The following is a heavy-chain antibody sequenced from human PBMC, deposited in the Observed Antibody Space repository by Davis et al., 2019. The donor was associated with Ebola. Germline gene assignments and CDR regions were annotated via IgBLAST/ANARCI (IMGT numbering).Heavy chain of an antibody. CDR3: ARRGDAGAWDDHHDY. Sequence: PGGSLRLSCKGSGYRFTTNWISWVRQMPGKGLEWMGRIDPSDSYTNYSPSFRGHVTISLDKSTSTVYLQWISLKASDSAMYYCARRGDAGAWDDHHDYWGQGTLVTVSS. V-gene: IGHV5-10-1*01. CDR2: IDPSDSYT. D-gene: IGHD1-1*01. CDR1: GYRFTTNW. J-gene: IGHJ4*02.